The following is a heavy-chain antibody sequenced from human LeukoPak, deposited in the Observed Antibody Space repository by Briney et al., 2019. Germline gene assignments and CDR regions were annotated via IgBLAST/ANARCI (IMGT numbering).Heavy chain of an antibody. Sequence: GGSLRLSCAASGFTFSGSAMHWVRQASGKGLEWVGRIRSKANSYATAYAASVKGRFTISRDDSKNTAYLQMNSLKTEDTAVYYCTRGYSYGYVGYYYMDVWGKGTTVTVSS. D-gene: IGHD5-18*01. J-gene: IGHJ6*03. CDR3: TRGYSYGYVGYYYMDV. CDR1: GFTFSGSA. CDR2: IRSKANSYAT. V-gene: IGHV3-73*01.